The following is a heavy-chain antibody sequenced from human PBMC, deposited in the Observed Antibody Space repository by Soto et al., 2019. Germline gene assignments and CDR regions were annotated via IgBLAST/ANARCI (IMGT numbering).Heavy chain of an antibody. CDR2: ISADNGDT. CDR1: GYTFTGYY. D-gene: IGHD4-4*01. CDR3: ARDTVTTYHYFYYGMDV. Sequence: ASVKVSCKASGYTFTGYYMHWVRQAPGEGLEWMGWISADNGDTNYAQKLQGRVTMTKDTSTSTAYMELRSLRSDDTAVYYCARDTVTTYHYFYYGMDVWGQGTTVTVSS. J-gene: IGHJ6*02. V-gene: IGHV1-18*04.